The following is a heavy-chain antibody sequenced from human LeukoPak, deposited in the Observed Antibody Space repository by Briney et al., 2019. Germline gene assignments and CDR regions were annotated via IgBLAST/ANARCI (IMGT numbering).Heavy chain of an antibody. J-gene: IGHJ4*02. D-gene: IGHD3-10*01. CDR3: AREKGRGVISPYYDY. CDR2: ISYDGSNK. V-gene: IGHV3-30*04. Sequence: LAGGSLRPSCAASGFSITIYAVHWVRQAPGKGLEWVAVISYDGSNKYYADSVKGRFTISRDNSKNTLYLQMNSLRVEDTAVYYCAREKGRGVISPYYDYWGQGTLVTVSS. CDR1: GFSITIYA.